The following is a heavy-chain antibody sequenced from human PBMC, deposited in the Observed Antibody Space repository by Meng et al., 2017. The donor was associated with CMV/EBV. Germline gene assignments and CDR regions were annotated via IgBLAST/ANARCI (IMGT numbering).Heavy chain of an antibody. V-gene: IGHV4-59*07. CDR3: ARARGKTPFTDY. CDR1: GGTISSYY. CDR2: IYSSGST. Sequence: QVQLEASGPGLGKPLDSLSLTCTVSGGTISSYYWSWIRQPPGKGLEWIGYIYSSGSTNYNPYHKRRVTISVDTSKTQFSLKLSSVTAADTAVYYCARARGKTPFTDYWGQGTLVTVSS. J-gene: IGHJ4*02. D-gene: IGHD4-23*01.